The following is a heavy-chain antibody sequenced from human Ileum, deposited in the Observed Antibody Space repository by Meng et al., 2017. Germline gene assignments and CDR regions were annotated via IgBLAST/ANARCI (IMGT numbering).Heavy chain of an antibody. J-gene: IGHJ4*02. CDR1: GGSIGSAAYY. D-gene: IGHD6-13*01. CDR2: IHYTGST. Sequence: QVQLQESGPGLVKGSQTLSLTCTVSGGSIGSAAYYWTWIRQHPAKGLEWIGYIHYTGSTSYNPSLESRTSTSIDTSNNQFSLKVTSVTAADTAVYYCAREPPAAAGTGADYWGQGTLVTVSS. CDR3: AREPPAAAGTGADY. V-gene: IGHV4-31*03.